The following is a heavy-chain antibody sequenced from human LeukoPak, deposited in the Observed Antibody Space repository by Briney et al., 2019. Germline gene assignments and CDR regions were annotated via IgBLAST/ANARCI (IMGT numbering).Heavy chain of an antibody. CDR2: ISSSTSTI. D-gene: IGHD5-24*01. Sequence: QPGGSLRLSCAASGFTFSNYNMNWVRQAPGKGLEWVSYISSSTSTIYYADSVKGRFTISRDNAKNSLYLQMNGLRAEDTAVYYCAREWEMATITADYWGQGTLVTVSS. CDR1: GFTFSNYN. J-gene: IGHJ4*02. CDR3: AREWEMATITADY. V-gene: IGHV3-48*04.